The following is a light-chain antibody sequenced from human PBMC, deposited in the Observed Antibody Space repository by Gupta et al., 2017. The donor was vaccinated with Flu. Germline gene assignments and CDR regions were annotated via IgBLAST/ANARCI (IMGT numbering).Light chain of an antibody. J-gene: IGLJ3*02. CDR3: GSWDTGLGAWV. CDR2: ENS. Sequence: QSVLTQSPSLSAAPGQRITISCSGSDLTIGNNFVSWYQHLPGTAPKLLIYENSLRPSGISDRFSGSKSGTSATLDITGLQTGDEADYYCGSWDTGLGAWVFGGGTKVSVL. V-gene: IGLV1-51*02. CDR1: DLTIGNNF.